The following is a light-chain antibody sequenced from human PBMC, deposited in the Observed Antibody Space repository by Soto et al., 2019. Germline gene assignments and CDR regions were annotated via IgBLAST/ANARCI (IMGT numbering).Light chain of an antibody. CDR2: GAF. CDR1: PSVANF. CDR3: QQYYSTRIT. V-gene: IGKV3D-15*01. J-gene: IGKJ5*01. Sequence: PGEVATLSCRASPSVANFVAWYQQKPGQAPRLLIYGAFNRATGIPARFSGSGSGTDFTLTISSLQAEDVAVYYCQQYYSTRITFGQGTRLEIK.